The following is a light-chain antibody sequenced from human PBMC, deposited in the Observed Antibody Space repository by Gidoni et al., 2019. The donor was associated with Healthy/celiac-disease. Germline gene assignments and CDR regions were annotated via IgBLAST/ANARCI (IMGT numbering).Light chain of an antibody. J-gene: IGKJ1*01. Sequence: IHMAQSPSSLSASVGDRVTITCRASQSISSYLNWYQQKPGKAPKLLIYAASSLQSGVPSRFSGSGSGTDFTLTISSLQPEDFATYYGQQSYSTPTFGQGTKVEIK. CDR3: QQSYSTPT. V-gene: IGKV1-39*01. CDR2: AAS. CDR1: QSISSY.